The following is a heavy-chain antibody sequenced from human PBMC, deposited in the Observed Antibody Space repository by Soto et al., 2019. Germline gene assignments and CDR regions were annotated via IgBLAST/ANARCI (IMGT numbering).Heavy chain of an antibody. CDR3: ARVNPQAQLYFDS. J-gene: IGHJ4*02. Sequence: PSETLSLTCTVSGGSISSYYWSWIRQPPGKGLEWIGYIYYSGSTYYNPSLKSRVTISVDTSKNQFSLKLNSVTAADTAVYYCARVNPQAQLYFDSWSQGTLVTAPQ. CDR2: IYYSGST. CDR1: GGSISSYY. D-gene: IGHD1-1*01. V-gene: IGHV4-59*08.